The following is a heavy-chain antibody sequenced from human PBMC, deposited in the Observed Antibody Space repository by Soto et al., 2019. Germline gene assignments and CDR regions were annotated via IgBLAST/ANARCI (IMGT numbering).Heavy chain of an antibody. CDR3: ARLFSSGYWPFDY. J-gene: IGHJ4*02. CDR1: GGSISSGGYS. V-gene: IGHV4-61*08. Sequence: SETLSLTCAVSGGSISSGGYSWSWIRQPPGKGLEWIGYIYYSGSTNYNPSLKSRVTISVDTSKNQFSLKLSSVTAADTAVYYCARLFSSGYWPFDYWGQGTLVTVSS. D-gene: IGHD3-22*01. CDR2: IYYSGST.